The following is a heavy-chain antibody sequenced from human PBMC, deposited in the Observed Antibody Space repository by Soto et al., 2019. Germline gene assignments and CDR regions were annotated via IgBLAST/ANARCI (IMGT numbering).Heavy chain of an antibody. V-gene: IGHV1-69*08. J-gene: IGHJ4*02. Sequence: QVQLVQSGAEVKKPGSSVKVSCKASGGTFSTSTFTWVRQAPGQGLEWMGRTIPILNVADYAQDFQGRVTITADTSTSTAYMELTSLTSKDTAVYYCARDLTLGSTYRGYEAIDSLGQRTLVTVSS. CDR3: ARDLTLGSTYRGYEAIDS. CDR2: TIPILNVA. CDR1: GGTFSTST. D-gene: IGHD5-12*01.